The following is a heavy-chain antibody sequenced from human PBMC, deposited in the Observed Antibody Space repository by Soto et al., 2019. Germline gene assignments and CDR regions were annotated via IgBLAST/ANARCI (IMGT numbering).Heavy chain of an antibody. CDR1: GGTFSSYA. CDR2: IIPIFGTA. D-gene: IGHD6-19*01. J-gene: IGHJ4*02. Sequence: QVQLVQSGAEVKKPGSSVKVSCKASGGTFSSYAISWVRQAPGQGLEWMGGIIPIFGTANYAQKFQGRVTITADKSTSTAYMELSSLRSEDTAVYYRARAPPPLGSSGWIFDYWGQGTLVTVSS. CDR3: ARAPPPLGSSGWIFDY. V-gene: IGHV1-69*06.